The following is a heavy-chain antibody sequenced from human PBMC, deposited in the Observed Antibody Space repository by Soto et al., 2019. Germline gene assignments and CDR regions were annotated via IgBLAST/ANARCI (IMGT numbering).Heavy chain of an antibody. CDR2: INPNSGGT. CDR1: GYTFTGYY. D-gene: IGHD4-4*01. CDR3: AKAMPIGNTVANFDS. Sequence: AASVKVSCKASGYTFTGYYMHWVRQAPGQGLEWMGWINPNSGGTNHAQKFQGRVTLTRDTSISTAYMDLSRLRSDDTAVYYCAKAMPIGNTVANFDSWGQGTLVTVSS. J-gene: IGHJ4*02. V-gene: IGHV1-2*02.